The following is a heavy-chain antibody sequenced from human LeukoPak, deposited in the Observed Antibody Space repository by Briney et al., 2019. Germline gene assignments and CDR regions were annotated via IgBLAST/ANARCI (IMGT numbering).Heavy chain of an antibody. CDR3: ARVDSSGLLASDDY. Sequence: MASETLSLTCTVSGGSISSSSYYWGWIRQPPGKGLEWIGSIYYSGSTYYNPSLKSRVTISVDTSKNQFSLKLSSVTAADTAVYYCARVDSSGLLASDDYWGQGTLVTVSS. V-gene: IGHV4-39*07. CDR1: GGSISSSSYY. D-gene: IGHD3-22*01. J-gene: IGHJ4*02. CDR2: IYYSGST.